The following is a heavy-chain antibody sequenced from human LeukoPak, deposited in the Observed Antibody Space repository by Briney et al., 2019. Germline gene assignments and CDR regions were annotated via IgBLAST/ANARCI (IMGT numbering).Heavy chain of an antibody. CDR1: GGSISSGGYY. D-gene: IGHD1-26*01. CDR3: ARMGATNPFDY. Sequence: SQTLSLTCTVSGGSISSGGYYWSWIRQPPGKGLEWIGYIYYSGSTNYNPSLKSRVTISVDTSKNQFSLKLSSVTAADTAVYYCARMGATNPFDYWGQGTLVTVSS. CDR2: IYYSGST. V-gene: IGHV4-61*08. J-gene: IGHJ4*02.